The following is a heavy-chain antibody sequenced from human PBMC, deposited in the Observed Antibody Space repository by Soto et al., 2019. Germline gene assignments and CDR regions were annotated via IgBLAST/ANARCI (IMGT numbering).Heavy chain of an antibody. CDR1: GGSIGTYY. Sequence: QVQLQESGPGLVKPSETLSLTCTVSGGSIGTYYWSWIRQPPGKGLEWIGYVYYSGSTNYNPSLKTRVTMSVDTSKNQCSLKLRSVTAADTAVYYCARDQGGWLHPFDSWGQGTLVTVSS. J-gene: IGHJ4*02. CDR2: VYYSGST. CDR3: ARDQGGWLHPFDS. D-gene: IGHD5-12*01. V-gene: IGHV4-59*01.